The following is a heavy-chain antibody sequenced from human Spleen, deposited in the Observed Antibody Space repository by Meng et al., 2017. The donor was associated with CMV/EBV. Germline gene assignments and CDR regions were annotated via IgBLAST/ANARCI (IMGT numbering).Heavy chain of an antibody. CDR2: INPNSGGT. V-gene: IGHV1-2*02. Sequence: ASVKVSCKASGYAFIGYYMHWVRQAPGQGLEWMGWINPNSGGTNYAQKFQGRVTMTRDTSVSTAYMELGRLRSDDTAVYYCARIPLGASDNWGQGTLVTVSS. J-gene: IGHJ4*02. CDR1: GYAFIGYY. D-gene: IGHD2-21*01. CDR3: ARIPLGASDN.